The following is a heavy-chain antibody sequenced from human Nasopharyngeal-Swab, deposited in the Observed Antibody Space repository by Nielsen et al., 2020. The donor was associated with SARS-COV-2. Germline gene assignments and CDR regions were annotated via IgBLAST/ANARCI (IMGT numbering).Heavy chain of an antibody. V-gene: IGHV3-33*01. J-gene: IGHJ3*02. Sequence: GESLKISCAASGFTFSSYGMHWVRQAPGKGLEWVAVIWYDGSNKYYADSVKGRFTISRDNSKNTLYLQMNSLRAEDTAVYYCARGGDYSNYNAFDIWGQGTLVTVSS. CDR2: IWYDGSNK. D-gene: IGHD4-11*01. CDR1: GFTFSSYG. CDR3: ARGGDYSNYNAFDI.